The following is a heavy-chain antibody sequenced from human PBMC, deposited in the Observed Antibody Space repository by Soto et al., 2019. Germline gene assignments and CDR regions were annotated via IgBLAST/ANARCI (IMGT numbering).Heavy chain of an antibody. V-gene: IGHV1-46*01. CDR2: INPSGGST. J-gene: IGHJ6*02. D-gene: IGHD1-1*01. Sequence: ASVKVSCKASGYTFTSYYMHWVRQAPGQGLEWMGIINPSGGSTKYSQKFRDRVTITRDTSASTGYMELSSLRSEDTAVYYCARGKGMEENYYYYGMDIWGQGTTVTVSS. CDR1: GYTFTSYY. CDR3: ARGKGMEENYYYYGMDI.